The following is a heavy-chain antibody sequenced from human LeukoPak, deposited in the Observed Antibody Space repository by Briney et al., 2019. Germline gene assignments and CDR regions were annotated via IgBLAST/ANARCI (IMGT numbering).Heavy chain of an antibody. CDR1: GFTFSSYA. V-gene: IGHV3-30-3*01. CDR3: ARGDWEYSSGYSPMDY. CDR2: ISYDGSNK. Sequence: GGSLRLSCAASGFTFSSYAMHWVRQAPGKGLEWVAVISYDGSNKYYADSVKGRFTISRDNSKNTLYLQMNSLRAEDTAVYYCARGDWEYSSGYSPMDYWGQGTLVTVSS. D-gene: IGHD3-22*01. J-gene: IGHJ4*02.